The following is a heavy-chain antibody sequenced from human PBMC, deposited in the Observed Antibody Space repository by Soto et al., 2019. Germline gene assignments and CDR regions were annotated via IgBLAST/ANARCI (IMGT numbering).Heavy chain of an antibody. Sequence: ASVKVSCKASGGTFSSYAISWVRQAPGQGLEWMGGIIPIFGTANYAQKFQGRVTITADESTSTAYMELSSLRSEDTAVYYCASTPSRGINNWFDPWGHGTLVTVSS. V-gene: IGHV1-69*13. CDR2: IIPIFGTA. J-gene: IGHJ5*02. CDR3: ASTPSRGINNWFDP. D-gene: IGHD3-10*01. CDR1: GGTFSSYA.